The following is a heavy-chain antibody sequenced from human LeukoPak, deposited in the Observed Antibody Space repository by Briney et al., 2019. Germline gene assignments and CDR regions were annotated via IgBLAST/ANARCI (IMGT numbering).Heavy chain of an antibody. CDR2: ITPYKGDT. J-gene: IGHJ4*02. CDR3: ARDLTDLWTGYYFRLHY. D-gene: IGHD3/OR15-3a*01. V-gene: IGHV1-18*04. CDR1: GYTFTGYY. Sequence: ASVKVSCKASGYTFTGYYMHWVRQAPGQGLEWMGWITPYKGDTNYAQKVQDRDTMTADTSTNTAYMELRSLRSDDTAVYYCARDLTDLWTGYYFRLHYWGQGTLVTVSS.